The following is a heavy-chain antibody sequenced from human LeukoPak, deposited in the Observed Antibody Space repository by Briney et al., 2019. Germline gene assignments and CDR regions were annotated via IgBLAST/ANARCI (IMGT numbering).Heavy chain of an antibody. J-gene: IGHJ4*02. CDR3: ARQGSGIAATDKIDY. D-gene: IGHD6-13*01. Sequence: PGGSLRLSCAASGFTLSDYNMIWVRQAPGKGLEWVSSITSRRAYMYYADSVKGRFTISRDDAKKSLYLQMNSLRVEDTAIYYCARQGSGIAATDKIDYWGQGTLVTVSS. CDR1: GFTLSDYN. V-gene: IGHV3-21*01. CDR2: ITSRRAYM.